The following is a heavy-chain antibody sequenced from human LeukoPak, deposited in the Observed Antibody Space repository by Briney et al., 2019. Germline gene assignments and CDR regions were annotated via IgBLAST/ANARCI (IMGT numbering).Heavy chain of an antibody. CDR2: IYYSGST. CDR3: ARGYCSSTSCYNLDY. CDR1: GVSISSYY. J-gene: IGHJ4*02. V-gene: IGHV4-59*01. Sequence: TSETLSLTCTVSGVSISSYYWSWIRQPPGKGLEWIGYIYYSGSTNYNPSLKSRVTISVDTSKNQFSLKLSSVTAADTAVYYCARGYCSSTSCYNLDYWGQGTLVTVSS. D-gene: IGHD2-2*02.